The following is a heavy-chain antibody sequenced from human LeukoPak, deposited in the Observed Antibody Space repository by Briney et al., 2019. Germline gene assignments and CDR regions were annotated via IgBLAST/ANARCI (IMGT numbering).Heavy chain of an antibody. CDR3: ARAKTLEPSPSNAFDI. J-gene: IGHJ3*02. Sequence: ASVKVSCKASGYTFTSYAMHWVRQAPGQGLEWMGWISAYNGNTKYAQKFQGRVTMTTVTSTSTAYMELRSLTLDDTALYYCARAKTLEPSPSNAFDIWDQGTMVTVSS. V-gene: IGHV1-18*01. D-gene: IGHD1-1*01. CDR2: ISAYNGNT. CDR1: GYTFTSYA.